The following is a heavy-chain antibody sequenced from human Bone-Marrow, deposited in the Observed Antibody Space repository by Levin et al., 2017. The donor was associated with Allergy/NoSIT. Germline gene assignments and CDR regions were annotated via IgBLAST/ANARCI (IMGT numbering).Heavy chain of an antibody. J-gene: IGHJ4*02. Sequence: SQTLSLTCTVSGGSISSSSSYWGWIRQPPGKGLEWIGSIYYSGSTFYNPSLKSRVTISVDTSKNQFSLKLSSVTAADTAMYYCARLSPPHRSWYVDYWGQGTLVTVSS. V-gene: IGHV4-39*01. CDR3: ARLSPPHRSWYVDY. CDR2: IYYSGST. CDR1: GGSISSSSSY. D-gene: IGHD6-13*01.